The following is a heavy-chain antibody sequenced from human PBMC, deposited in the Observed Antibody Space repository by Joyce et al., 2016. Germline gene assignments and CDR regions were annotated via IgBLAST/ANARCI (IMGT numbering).Heavy chain of an antibody. CDR2: ISYDGSNK. CDR3: AGGILTGYFDY. V-gene: IGHV3-30*03. D-gene: IGHD3-9*01. J-gene: IGHJ4*02. Sequence: VRQAPGKGLEWVAVISYDGSNKHYGDSVKGRFTISRDNSKNTLYLQMNSLRAEDTAVYYCAGGILTGYFDYWRQGTLVTVSS.